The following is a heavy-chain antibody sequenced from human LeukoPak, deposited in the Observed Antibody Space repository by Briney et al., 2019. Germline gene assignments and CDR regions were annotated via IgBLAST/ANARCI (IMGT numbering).Heavy chain of an antibody. J-gene: IGHJ3*02. CDR2: INPNSGGT. Sequence: ASVKVSCKASGYTFTGYYMHWVRQAPGQELEWMGWINPNSGGTNYAQKFQGRVTMTRDTSISTAYMELSRLRSDDTAVYYCASGMSSWYLYAFDIWGQGTMVTVSS. V-gene: IGHV1-2*02. CDR1: GYTFTGYY. CDR3: ASGMSSWYLYAFDI. D-gene: IGHD6-13*01.